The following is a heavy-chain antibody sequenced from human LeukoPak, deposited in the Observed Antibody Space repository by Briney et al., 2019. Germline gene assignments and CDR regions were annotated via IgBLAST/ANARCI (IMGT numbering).Heavy chain of an antibody. J-gene: IGHJ6*02. CDR1: GYTFTSYG. CDR3: AREGTVTLAYYYYYGMDV. Sequence: ASVKVSCKASGYTFTSYGISWVRQAPGQGLEWMGWISAYNGNTNYAQKLQGRVTMTTDTSTSTAYMELRSLRSDDTAVYYCAREGTVTLAYYYYYGMDVWGQGTTVTVSS. V-gene: IGHV1-18*01. D-gene: IGHD4-17*01. CDR2: ISAYNGNT.